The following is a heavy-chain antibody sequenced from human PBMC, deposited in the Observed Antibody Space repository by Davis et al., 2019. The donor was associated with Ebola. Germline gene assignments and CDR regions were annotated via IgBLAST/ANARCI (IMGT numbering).Heavy chain of an antibody. V-gene: IGHV4-31*03. D-gene: IGHD2-15*01. Sequence: SETLSLTCTVSGGSISSGGYYWSWIRQHPGKGLEWIGYIYYSGSTNYNPSLKSRVTISVDTSNNQFSLKLTSVTAADTAVYYCARGRDGGYCSGGSCYSPFGFDPWGQGTLVTVSS. J-gene: IGHJ5*02. CDR1: GGSISSGGYY. CDR2: IYYSGST. CDR3: ARGRDGGYCSGGSCYSPFGFDP.